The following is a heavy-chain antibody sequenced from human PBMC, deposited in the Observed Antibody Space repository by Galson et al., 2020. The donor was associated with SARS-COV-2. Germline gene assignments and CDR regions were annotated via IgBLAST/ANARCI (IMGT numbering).Heavy chain of an antibody. J-gene: IGHJ4*02. CDR2: IDNYGSGL. Sequence: GGSLRLSCSASGFTLSNYWMHWVRQAPGKGLVWVSRIDNYGSGLSYADSVKGRFSISRDTAKNTLYLQMNGLRAEDTAVYFCARGGLPGALDYWGPGNLVTVSS. V-gene: IGHV3-74*01. D-gene: IGHD2-2*01. CDR3: ARGGLPGALDY. CDR1: GFTLSNYW.